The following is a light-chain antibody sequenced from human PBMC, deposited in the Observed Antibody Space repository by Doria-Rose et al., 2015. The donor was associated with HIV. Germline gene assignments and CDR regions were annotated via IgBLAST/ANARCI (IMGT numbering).Light chain of an antibody. J-gene: IGKJ1*01. Sequence: EIVLTQSPGTLSLSPGERATLSCRASQRFSSTYLAWYQQKPGQAPSLLIYDGSTRATGIPDTFSASGSGTDFTLTINRLEPEDFALYYCHQYGTAWTFGQGTKVEI. CDR3: HQYGTAWT. V-gene: IGKV3-20*01. CDR1: QRFSSTY. CDR2: DGS.